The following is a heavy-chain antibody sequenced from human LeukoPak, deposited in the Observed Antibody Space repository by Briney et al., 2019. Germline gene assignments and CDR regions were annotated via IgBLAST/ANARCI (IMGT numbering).Heavy chain of an antibody. D-gene: IGHD2-2*01. J-gene: IGHJ4*02. CDR1: GFTFSSTA. V-gene: IGHV3-23*01. Sequence: GGSLRLSCAASGFTFSSTAMSWVRQAPGRWLEWVSAISGSGVSTYYADSVKGRFTISRDNSKNTLYLQMNSLRAEDTAVYYCARCAHVGSTCCSFDYWGQGTLLTVSS. CDR2: ISGSGVST. CDR3: ARCAHVGSTCCSFDY.